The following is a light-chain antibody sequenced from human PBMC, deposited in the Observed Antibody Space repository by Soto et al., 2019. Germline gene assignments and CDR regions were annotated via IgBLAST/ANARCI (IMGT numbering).Light chain of an antibody. Sequence: QSVLTQPPSVSGAPGQRVTISCTGISSNIGAGYDVHWYQQLPGTAPTLLIYADNRRPSGVPDRFSGSKSGTSASLAITRLQAEDEADYYCHSYDSSLSGSIFGGGTKLTVL. J-gene: IGLJ2*01. V-gene: IGLV1-40*01. CDR2: ADN. CDR3: HSYDSSLSGSI. CDR1: SSNIGAGYD.